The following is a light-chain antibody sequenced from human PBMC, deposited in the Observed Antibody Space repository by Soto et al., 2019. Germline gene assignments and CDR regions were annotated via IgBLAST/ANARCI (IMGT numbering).Light chain of an antibody. CDR3: QQYGSSHT. CDR2: RAS. V-gene: IGKV3-20*01. CDR1: QSVSNNY. Sequence: TQSPAPLSLSPGEMATLYCGASQSVSNNYLAWYQQKPGQAPRLLIQRASTRATGIPARFSGSVSGSDFILTINRLEPEDFAVYYCQQYGSSHTFGQGTRLEI. J-gene: IGKJ5*01.